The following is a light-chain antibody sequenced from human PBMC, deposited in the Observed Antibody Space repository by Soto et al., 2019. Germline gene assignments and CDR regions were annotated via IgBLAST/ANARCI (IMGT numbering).Light chain of an antibody. CDR2: GAS. J-gene: IGKJ1*01. V-gene: IGKV3-15*01. Sequence: EIVMTQSPATLAVSPGERATLSCRASQSISSNLAWYQQKPGQAPRLLIYGASNMATGIPARFSGSGSGTEFTLTISSLQSEDFAVNYCQQYSNWPQTFGQGTKVEIK. CDR3: QQYSNWPQT. CDR1: QSISSN.